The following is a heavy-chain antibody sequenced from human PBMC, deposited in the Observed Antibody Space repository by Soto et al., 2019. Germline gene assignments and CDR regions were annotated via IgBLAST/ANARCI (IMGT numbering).Heavy chain of an antibody. J-gene: IGHJ4*02. CDR2: IYYRGST. Sequence: PSETLSLTCTVSGGAINNYYWSWIRQPPGKGLEWIGYIYYRGSTNYNPSLKSRVTISVDTSKNQFPLKLSSVTTADTAVYYCAIFMGNSVAPTYFDYWGQGTLVTVSS. D-gene: IGHD5-12*01. V-gene: IGHV4-59*01. CDR1: GGAINNYY. CDR3: AIFMGNSVAPTYFDY.